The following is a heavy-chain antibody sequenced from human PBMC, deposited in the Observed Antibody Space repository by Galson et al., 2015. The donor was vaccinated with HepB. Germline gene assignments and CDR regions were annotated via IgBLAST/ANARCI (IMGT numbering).Heavy chain of an antibody. CDR1: GYSVSSRTAS. CDR2: TYYRSQWYS. CDR3: ARRGTYFFDY. Sequence: CAISGYSVSSRTASWNWIRQSPSRGLEWLGRTYYRSQWYSEYSSSVRGRMTISPDTSENQFSLHLTSVTAADTAVYYCARRGTYFFDYWGRGALVTVSS. D-gene: IGHD1-1*01. J-gene: IGHJ4*02. V-gene: IGHV6-1*01.